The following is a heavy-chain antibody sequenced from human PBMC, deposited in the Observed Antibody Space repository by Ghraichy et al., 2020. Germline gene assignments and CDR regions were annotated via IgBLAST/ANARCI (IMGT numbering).Heavy chain of an antibody. CDR2: MNPTSGNT. J-gene: IGHJ6*02. D-gene: IGHD3-10*01. Sequence: ASVKVSCKASGYTFTSYDINWVRQATGQGLEWMGWMNPTSGNTVYAQNFQGRVTMTRNTSISTAYMELSSLRSDDTAVYYCARGSTMVRGVSPTGYYGMDVWGQGTTVTVSS. V-gene: IGHV1-8*01. CDR3: ARGSTMVRGVSPTGYYGMDV. CDR1: GYTFTSYD.